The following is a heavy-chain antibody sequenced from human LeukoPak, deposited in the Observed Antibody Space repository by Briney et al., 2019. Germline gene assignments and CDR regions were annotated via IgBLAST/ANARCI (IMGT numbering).Heavy chain of an antibody. CDR2: ISYDGNKK. CDR3: ANPPDGYCSSPSCHFAAPLDY. D-gene: IGHD2-2*01. J-gene: IGHJ4*02. CDR1: GFTFSNHG. V-gene: IGHV3-30*18. Sequence: GGSLRLSRAASGFTFSNHGIHWVRQAPGRGLEWVAVISYDGNKKYYADSVKGRFTISRDNSKNTLYLQMNTLRAEDTAVYYCANPPDGYCSSPSCHFAAPLDYWGKGPLVTVSS.